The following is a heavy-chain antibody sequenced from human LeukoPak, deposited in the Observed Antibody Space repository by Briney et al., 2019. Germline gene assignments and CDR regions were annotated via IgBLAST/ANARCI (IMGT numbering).Heavy chain of an antibody. Sequence: PSETLSLTCTVSGGSISSYYWSWIRQPPGKGLEWIGYIYYSGSTNYNPSLKGRVTISVDTSKDQFSLKLSSVTAADTAVYYCARSTGSGSYYQAYYFDYWGQGTLVTVSS. V-gene: IGHV4-59*01. CDR3: ARSTGSGSYYQAYYFDY. CDR1: GGSISSYY. D-gene: IGHD1-26*01. CDR2: IYYSGST. J-gene: IGHJ4*02.